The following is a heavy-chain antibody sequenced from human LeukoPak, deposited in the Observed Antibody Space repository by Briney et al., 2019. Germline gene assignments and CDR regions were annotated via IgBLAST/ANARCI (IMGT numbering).Heavy chain of an antibody. D-gene: IGHD4-11*01. CDR1: GGSISSYY. CDR3: ARLSTVTTSFDY. CDR2: IFYSGSS. J-gene: IGHJ4*02. Sequence: SETLSLTCTVSGGSISSYYWGWIRQPPGKGLEWIGTIFYSGSSFYNPSLKSRATMSVDTSKNQFSLKLSSVTAADTAVYYCARLSTVTTSFDYWGQGTLVTVSS. V-gene: IGHV4-39*07.